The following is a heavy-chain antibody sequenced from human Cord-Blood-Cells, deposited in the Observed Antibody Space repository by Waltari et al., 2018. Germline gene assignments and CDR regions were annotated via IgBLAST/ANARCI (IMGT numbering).Heavy chain of an antibody. CDR2: LNHSLST. D-gene: IGHD4-17*01. Sequence: QVQLQQWGAGLLKPSETLSLTCAVYGGSFSGYYWSWIRQPPGKGLEWIGELNHSLSTNYNPSLKSRVTISVDTSKNQVSLKLSSVTAADTAVYYCARAPYDYVQSYYCAYWGQGTLVTVSS. V-gene: IGHV4-34*01. J-gene: IGHJ4*02. CDR1: GGSFSGYY. CDR3: ARAPYDYVQSYYCAY.